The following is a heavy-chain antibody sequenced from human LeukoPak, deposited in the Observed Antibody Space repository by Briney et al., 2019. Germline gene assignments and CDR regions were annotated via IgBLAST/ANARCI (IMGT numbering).Heavy chain of an antibody. V-gene: IGHV1-18*01. D-gene: IGHD2-21*02. J-gene: IGHJ4*02. CDR2: ISAYNGNT. CDR1: GYTFTSYG. CDR3: ARLAYCCGDCYSLDY. Sequence: ASVKVSCKASGYTFTSYGISWVRQAPGQGLEWMGWISAYNGNTNYAQKLQGRVTMTTDTSTSTAYMELRSLRSDDTAVCYCARLAYCCGDCYSLDYWGQGTLVTVSS.